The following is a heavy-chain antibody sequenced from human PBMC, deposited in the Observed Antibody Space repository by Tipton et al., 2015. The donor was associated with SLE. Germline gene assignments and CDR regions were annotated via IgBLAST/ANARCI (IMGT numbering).Heavy chain of an antibody. CDR2: IYYSGST. Sequence: TLSLTCTVSGVSISSADYYWSWIRQPPGKGLEWIGYIYYSGSTNYNPSLKSRVTISVDTSKNQFSLKLSSVTAADTAVYYCAREDRKHYYFYMDVWGKGTTVTVSS. V-gene: IGHV4-61*08. J-gene: IGHJ6*03. D-gene: IGHD3-16*02. CDR1: GVSISSADYY. CDR3: AREDRKHYYFYMDV.